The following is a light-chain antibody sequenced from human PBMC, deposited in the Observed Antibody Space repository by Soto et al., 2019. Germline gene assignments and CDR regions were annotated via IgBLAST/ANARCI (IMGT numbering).Light chain of an antibody. CDR3: ASYAVSNVI. Sequence: QSALAQPPSASGSPGQSVTICCTGTSSDIGGYNYISWYQQHPGKAPKLMIYEVTKRPSGVPDRFSASKSGNTASLTVSGLQAEDEAAYYCASYAVSNVIFGGGTKVTVL. V-gene: IGLV2-8*01. CDR1: SSDIGGYNY. CDR2: EVT. J-gene: IGLJ2*01.